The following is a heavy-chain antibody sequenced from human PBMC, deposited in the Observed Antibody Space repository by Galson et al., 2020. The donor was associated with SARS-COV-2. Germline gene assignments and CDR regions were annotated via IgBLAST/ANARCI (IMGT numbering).Heavy chain of an antibody. D-gene: IGHD1-1*01. Sequence: SETLSLTCTVSGGSIKSYYWSWTRQPPGKGLEWLGYIYYTGGTNYNPSLKSRVTISIDVSKNQFSLNLTSVTAADSATYYCASAIGSYKDVWGQGTTVTVSS. CDR2: IYYTGGT. CDR1: GGSIKSYY. V-gene: IGHV4-59*01. J-gene: IGHJ6*02. CDR3: ASAIGSYKDV.